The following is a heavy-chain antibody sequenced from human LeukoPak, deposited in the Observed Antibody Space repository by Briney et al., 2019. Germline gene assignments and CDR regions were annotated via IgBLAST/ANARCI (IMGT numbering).Heavy chain of an antibody. J-gene: IGHJ5*02. V-gene: IGHV3-74*01. CDR2: IYVDGRTT. CDR1: GFTFSNYW. CDR3: IRDFRSADL. Sequence: GGSLRLSCVASGFTFSNYWMHWVRQPPGKGLVWVSRIYVDGRTTNYAGSVKGRFTISRDNAKNTVYLEMNSLSVEDTATYYCIRDFRSADLWGQGTLVTVSS.